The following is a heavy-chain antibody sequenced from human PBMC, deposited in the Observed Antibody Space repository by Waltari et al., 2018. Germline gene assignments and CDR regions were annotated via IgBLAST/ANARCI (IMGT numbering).Heavy chain of an antibody. CDR1: GYSISSGYY. J-gene: IGHJ3*02. V-gene: IGHV4-38-2*01. Sequence: QVQLQESGPGLVKPSETLSLTCAVSGYSISSGYYWGWIRQPPGKGLEWIGSIYHSGMTYYNPSLKSRVTISVDTSKNQFSLKLSSVTAADTAVYYCARGSGRITIFGVETGDAFDIWGQGTMVTVSS. CDR3: ARGSGRITIFGVETGDAFDI. CDR2: IYHSGMT. D-gene: IGHD3-3*01.